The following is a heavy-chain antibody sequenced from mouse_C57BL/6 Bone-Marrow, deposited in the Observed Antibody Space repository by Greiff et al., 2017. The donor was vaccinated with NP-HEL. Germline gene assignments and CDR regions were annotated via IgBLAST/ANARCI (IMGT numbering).Heavy chain of an antibody. J-gene: IGHJ3*01. CDR2: IYPGDGDT. Sequence: QVQLQQSGAELVKPGASVKISCKASGYAFSSYWMNWVKQRPGKGLEWIGQIYPGDGDTNYNGKFKGKATLTADKSSSTAYMQLSSLTSEDSAVYFCARDNYYGSSSWFAYWGQGTLVTVSA. D-gene: IGHD1-1*01. CDR3: ARDNYYGSSSWFAY. CDR1: GYAFSSYW. V-gene: IGHV1-80*01.